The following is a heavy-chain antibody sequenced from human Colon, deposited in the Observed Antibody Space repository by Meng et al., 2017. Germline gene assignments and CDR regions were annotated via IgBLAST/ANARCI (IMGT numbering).Heavy chain of an antibody. J-gene: IGHJ4*02. CDR2: IIINTGHT. Sequence: HVQLVQSGSTLRKTGASMKIACNTATYILTSMHWVRHAPGKGLEWMGWIIINTGHTTYAPALTGRFVFSLDTSDRTTYLQISSLKTEDTAMYYCARDSYTSGTYAYWGQGTLVTVSS. CDR3: ARDSYTSGTYAY. D-gene: IGHD3-16*01. CDR1: TYILTS. V-gene: IGHV7-4-1*02.